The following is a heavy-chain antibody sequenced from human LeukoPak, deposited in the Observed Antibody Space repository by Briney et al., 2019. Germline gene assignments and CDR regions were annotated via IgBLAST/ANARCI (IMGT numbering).Heavy chain of an antibody. D-gene: IGHD3-22*01. Sequence: GASVKVSCKASGGTFSSYAISWVRQAPGQGLEWMGGIIPIFGTANYAQKFQGRVTITADKSTSTAYMELSSLRSEDTAVYYCARAVADSSGYYYYYYMDVWGKGTTVTVSS. V-gene: IGHV1-69*06. J-gene: IGHJ6*03. CDR3: ARAVADSSGYYYYYYMDV. CDR2: IIPIFGTA. CDR1: GGTFSSYA.